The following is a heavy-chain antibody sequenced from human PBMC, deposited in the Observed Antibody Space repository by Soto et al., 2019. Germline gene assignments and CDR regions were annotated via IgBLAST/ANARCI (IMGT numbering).Heavy chain of an antibody. D-gene: IGHD7-27*01. CDR3: AKGRGEMNWANYYGLDV. J-gene: IGHJ6*02. V-gene: IGHV3-30*18. CDR2: ITYEGSQI. Sequence: QVQLVESGAGVVQPGRSLRLSCAASGFTFPRFGMHWVRQAPGKGLEWVALITYEGSQIYYADAVKGRFTISRDNGDNTLSLQMDNLRTEDTATYFCAKGRGEMNWANYYGLDVWGQGTTVTVSS. CDR1: GFTFPRFG.